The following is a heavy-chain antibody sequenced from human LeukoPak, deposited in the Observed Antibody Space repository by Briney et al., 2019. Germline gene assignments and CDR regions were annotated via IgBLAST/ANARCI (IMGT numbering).Heavy chain of an antibody. CDR3: ARGQHIVVVPAAKRGWFDP. V-gene: IGHV4-34*01. Sequence: PSETLSLTCTVSGGSISSYYWSWIRQPPGKGLEWIGEINHSGSTNYNPSLKSRVTISVDTSKNQFSLKLSSVTAADTAVYYCARGQHIVVVPAAKRGWFDPWGQGTLVTVSS. D-gene: IGHD2-2*01. CDR2: INHSGST. J-gene: IGHJ5*02. CDR1: GGSISSYY.